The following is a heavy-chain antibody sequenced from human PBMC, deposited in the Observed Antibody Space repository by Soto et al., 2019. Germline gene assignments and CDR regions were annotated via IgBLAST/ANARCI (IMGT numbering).Heavy chain of an antibody. Sequence: HPVGSLRLSCAASGFTVSSNYMSWVRQAPGKGLEWVSVIYSGGSTYYADSVKGRFTISRDSSKNTLYLQMNSLRAEDTAVYYCARDEGSNYDDLGYYGMDVCGQRTTVTVSS. V-gene: IGHV3-53*01. CDR1: GFTVSSNY. CDR2: IYSGGST. D-gene: IGHD4-4*01. CDR3: ARDEGSNYDDLGYYGMDV. J-gene: IGHJ6*02.